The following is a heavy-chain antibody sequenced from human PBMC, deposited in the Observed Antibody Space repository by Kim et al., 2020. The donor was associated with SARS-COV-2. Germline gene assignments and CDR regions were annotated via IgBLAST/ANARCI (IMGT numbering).Heavy chain of an antibody. CDR2: INHSGST. V-gene: IGHV4-34*01. J-gene: IGHJ4*02. CDR1: GGSFSGYY. Sequence: SETLSLTCAVYGGSFSGYYWSWIRQPPGKGLEWIGEINHSGSTNYNPSLKSRVTISVDTSKNQFSLKLSSVTAADTAVYYCARAKVEGDYYDSSGYYHDYFDYWGQGTLVTVSS. D-gene: IGHD3-22*01. CDR3: ARAKVEGDYYDSSGYYHDYFDY.